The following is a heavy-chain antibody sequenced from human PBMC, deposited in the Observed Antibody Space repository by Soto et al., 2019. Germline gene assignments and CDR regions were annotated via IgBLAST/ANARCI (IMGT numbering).Heavy chain of an antibody. V-gene: IGHV3-23*01. Sequence: EVQLLESGGDLVQPGWSLRLSCVASEFTFNSYAMSWVRQAPGMGLEWVSSIIGSGAITYYADSVKGRFTISRDNSKSTLYLQMNSLRVEDTALYYCAKDARDTGGNSGIDYWGQGTLVTVSS. D-gene: IGHD2-21*02. CDR1: EFTFNSYA. CDR3: AKDARDTGGNSGIDY. CDR2: IIGSGAIT. J-gene: IGHJ4*02.